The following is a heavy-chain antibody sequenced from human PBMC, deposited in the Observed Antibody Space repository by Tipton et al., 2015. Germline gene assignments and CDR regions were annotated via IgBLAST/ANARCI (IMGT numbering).Heavy chain of an antibody. CDR1: GVSVTSGSYY. D-gene: IGHD6-19*01. Sequence: TLSLTCSVSGVSVTSGSYYWSWIRQSPGKGLEWIGYIYYSGSTTYNPSLKSRVNISVDTSNSQFSLRLRSVTAADTAVYYCARFAIAVAGFDYWGQGTLVTVSS. J-gene: IGHJ4*02. V-gene: IGHV4-61*01. CDR2: IYYSGST. CDR3: ARFAIAVAGFDY.